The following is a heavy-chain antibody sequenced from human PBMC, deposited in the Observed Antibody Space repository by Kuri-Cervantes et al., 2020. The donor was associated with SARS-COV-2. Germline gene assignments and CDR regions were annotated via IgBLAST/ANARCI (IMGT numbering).Heavy chain of an antibody. J-gene: IGHJ4*02. CDR1: GFTFSSYA. Sequence: GGSLRLSCAASGFTFSSYAMHWVRQAPGKGLEWVSSISSSSSYIYYADSVKGRFTISRDNAKNSLYLQMNSLRAEDTAVYYCARGDSSSWNFDYWGQGTLVTVSS. V-gene: IGHV3-21*01. CDR3: ARGDSSSWNFDY. D-gene: IGHD6-13*01. CDR2: ISSSSSYI.